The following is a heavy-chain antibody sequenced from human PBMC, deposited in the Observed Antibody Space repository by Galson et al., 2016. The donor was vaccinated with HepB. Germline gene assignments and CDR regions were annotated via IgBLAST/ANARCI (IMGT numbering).Heavy chain of an antibody. J-gene: IGHJ3*02. V-gene: IGHV3-33*01. Sequence: SLRLSCAASGFSFSNYVIHWVRQAPGKGLEWVALIWYDGSNKYYADSVQGRFTISRDNSKNTVYLQLNSLRAKDTAVYYCARDRGDDAFDIWGQGTMVTVSS. D-gene: IGHD3-10*01. CDR3: ARDRGDDAFDI. CDR2: IWYDGSNK. CDR1: GFSFSNYV.